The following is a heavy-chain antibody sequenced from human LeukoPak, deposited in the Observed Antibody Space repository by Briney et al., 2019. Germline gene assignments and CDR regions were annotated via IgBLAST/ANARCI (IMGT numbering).Heavy chain of an antibody. CDR1: GGSFSGYY. Sequence: SETLSLTCAVYGGSFSGYYWSWIRQPPGKGLEGSGEINHSGSTNYNTSLKSPVTISVDTSKNQFSLKLSSVTPADTAVYYCARGGGKEYSSGWLPFQHWGQGTLVTVSS. V-gene: IGHV4-34*01. D-gene: IGHD6-19*01. J-gene: IGHJ1*01. CDR3: ARGGGKEYSSGWLPFQH. CDR2: INHSGST.